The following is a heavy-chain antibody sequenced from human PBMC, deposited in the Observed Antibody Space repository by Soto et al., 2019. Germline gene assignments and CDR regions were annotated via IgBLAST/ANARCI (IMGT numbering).Heavy chain of an antibody. D-gene: IGHD3-9*01. CDR1: GYTFTSYD. Sequence: GASVKVSCKASGYTFTSYDINWVRQATGQGLEWMGWMNPNSGNTGYAQKFQGRVTMTRNTSISTAYMELSSLRSEDTAVYYCARSPDILTGYTPWGQGTLVTVSS. J-gene: IGHJ5*02. CDR2: MNPNSGNT. CDR3: ARSPDILTGYTP. V-gene: IGHV1-8*01.